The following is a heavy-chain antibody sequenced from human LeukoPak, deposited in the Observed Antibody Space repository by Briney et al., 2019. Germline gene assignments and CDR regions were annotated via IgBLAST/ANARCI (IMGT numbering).Heavy chain of an antibody. V-gene: IGHV4-34*08. CDR3: ATGAGYNYGSNWFDP. D-gene: IGHD5-18*01. CDR2: INHSGST. Sequence: PGGSLRLSCAASGFTFSSYAMSWVRQPPGKGLEWIGEINHSGSTNYNPSLKSRVTISVDTSKNHFSLKLSSVTAADTAVYYCATGAGYNYGSNWFDPWGQGTLVTVSS. CDR1: GFTFSSYA. J-gene: IGHJ5*02.